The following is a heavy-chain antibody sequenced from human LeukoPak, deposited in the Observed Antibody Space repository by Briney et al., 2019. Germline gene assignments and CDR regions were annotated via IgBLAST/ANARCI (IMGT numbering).Heavy chain of an antibody. CDR2: ISYSGST. CDR1: GVSIVRHY. J-gene: IGHJ4*02. CDR3: ARDGEGDEGWDY. V-gene: IGHV4-59*11. D-gene: IGHD7-27*01. Sequence: SETLSLTCTVSGVSIVRHYWIWIRQPPGKGLAWIGHISYSGSTNYNPSLKSRVTISVDTSKNQVSLRLSSVTAADTAVYYCARDGEGDEGWDYWGQGTLVTVSS.